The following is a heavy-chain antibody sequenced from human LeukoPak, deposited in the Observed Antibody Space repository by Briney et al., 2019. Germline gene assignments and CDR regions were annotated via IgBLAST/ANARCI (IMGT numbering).Heavy chain of an antibody. V-gene: IGHV3-74*01. J-gene: IGHJ6*04. CDR2: INSDGSST. Sequence: GGSLRLSCAASGFTFSSYWMHWVRQAPGKGLVWVSRINSDGSSTSYADSVKGRFTISRDNAKNTLYLQMNSLRAEDTAVYYCARAPLVRGVVENPYYYYGMDVWGKGTTVTVSS. D-gene: IGHD3-10*01. CDR3: ARAPLVRGVVENPYYYYGMDV. CDR1: GFTFSSYW.